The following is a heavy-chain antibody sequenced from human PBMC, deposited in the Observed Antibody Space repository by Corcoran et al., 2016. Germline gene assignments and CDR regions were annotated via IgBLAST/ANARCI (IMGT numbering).Heavy chain of an antibody. D-gene: IGHD1-7*01. Sequence: QVQLQQWGAGLLKPSETLSLTCAVYGGSFRGYYWSWIRQPPGKGLEWIGEINHSGSTNYNPSLKRRVTISVDTSKNQFSLKLSSVTAAETAVYYCARFTNYHFDYWGQATLVTVSS. CDR2: INHSGST. CDR1: GGSFRGYY. J-gene: IGHJ4*02. CDR3: ARFTNYHFDY. V-gene: IGHV4-34*01.